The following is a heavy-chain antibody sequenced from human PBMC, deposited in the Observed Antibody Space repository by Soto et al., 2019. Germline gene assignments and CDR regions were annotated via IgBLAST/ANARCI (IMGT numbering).Heavy chain of an antibody. V-gene: IGHV4-30-4*01. D-gene: IGHD3-22*01. CDR3: ARGSGYDSSGYYPLYYFDY. CDR1: GGSISSGDYY. CDR2: IYYSGST. Sequence: PSETLSLTCTVSGGSISSGDYYWSWIRQPPGKGLEWIGYIYYSGSTYYNPSLKSRVTISVDTSKNQFSLKLSSVTAADTAVYYCARGSGYDSSGYYPLYYFDYWGQGTLVTVSS. J-gene: IGHJ4*02.